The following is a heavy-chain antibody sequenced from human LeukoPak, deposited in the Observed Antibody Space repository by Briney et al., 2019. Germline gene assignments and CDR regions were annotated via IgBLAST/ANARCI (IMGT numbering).Heavy chain of an antibody. CDR2: ISYDGSNK. J-gene: IGHJ4*02. D-gene: IGHD3-3*01. Sequence: GGSLRLSCAASGFTFSSYGMHWVRQAPGKGLEWVSVISYDGSNKYYADSVKGRFTISRDNSKNTLYLQMNSLRAEDTPVYYCAKDYDFWSGYSFDYWGQGTLVTVSS. CDR3: AKDYDFWSGYSFDY. V-gene: IGHV3-30*18. CDR1: GFTFSSYG.